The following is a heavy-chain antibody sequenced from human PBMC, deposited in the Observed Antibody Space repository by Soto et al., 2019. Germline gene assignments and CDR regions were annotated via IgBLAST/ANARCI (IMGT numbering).Heavy chain of an antibody. V-gene: IGHV1-69*13. CDR3: ARDTFEYSSSSGDQ. D-gene: IGHD6-6*01. J-gene: IGHJ4*02. CDR1: GGTFSSYA. CDR2: IIPIFGTA. Sequence: ASVKVSCKASGGTFSSYAISWVRQAPGQGLEWMGGIIPIFGTANYAQKFQGRVTITADESTSTAYMELSSLRSEDTAVYYCARDTFEYSSSSGDQWGQATLVTVSS.